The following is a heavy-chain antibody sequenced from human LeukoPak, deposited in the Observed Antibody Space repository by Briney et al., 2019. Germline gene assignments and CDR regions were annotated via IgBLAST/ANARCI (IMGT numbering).Heavy chain of an antibody. CDR1: GGTFSSYT. D-gene: IGHD5-18*01. J-gene: IGHJ4*02. CDR3: AREELGYSYGYSLDY. V-gene: IGHV1-18*01. CDR2: ISAYNGNT. Sequence: ASVKVSCKASGGTFSSYTISWVRQAPGQGLEWMGWISAYNGNTNYAQKLQGRVTMTTDTSTSTAYMELRSLRSDDTAVYYCAREELGYSYGYSLDYWGQGTLVTVSS.